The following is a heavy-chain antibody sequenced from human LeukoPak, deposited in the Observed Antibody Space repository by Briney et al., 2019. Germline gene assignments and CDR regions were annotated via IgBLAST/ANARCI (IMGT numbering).Heavy chain of an antibody. CDR2: ISAGSTMI. J-gene: IGHJ4*02. CDR1: GFTFSDYG. D-gene: IGHD2-21*01. CDR3: VRDNPRCCGVIPANIDDF. V-gene: IGHV3-48*04. Sequence: GGSLRLSCGASGFTFSDYGMNWVRQAPGKGLEWVSYISAGSTMILYANSVKGRFTISRDNANNSLYLQMNSLRAEDTALYYCVRDNPRCCGVIPANIDDFWGQGTLVTVSS.